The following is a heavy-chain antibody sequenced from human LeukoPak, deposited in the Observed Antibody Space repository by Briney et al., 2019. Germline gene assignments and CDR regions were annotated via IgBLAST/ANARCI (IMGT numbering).Heavy chain of an antibody. V-gene: IGHV4-38-2*02. CDR2: IYTSGST. D-gene: IGHD3-10*01. CDR3: ARAYYYGSGSYLDY. CDR1: GYSISNGYY. Sequence: SETLSLTCTVSGYSISNGYYWGWIRQPPGKGLEWIGRIYTSGSTNYNPSLKSRVTMSVDTSKNQFSLKLSSVTAADTAVYYCARAYYYGSGSYLDYWGQGTLVTVSS. J-gene: IGHJ4*02.